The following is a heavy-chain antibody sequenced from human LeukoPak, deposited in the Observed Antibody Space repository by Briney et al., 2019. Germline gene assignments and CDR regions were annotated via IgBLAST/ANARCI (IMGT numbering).Heavy chain of an antibody. Sequence: GGSLRLSCAASGFTFSSYWMHWVRQAPGKGLVWASRINSDGSSTSYADSVKGRFTISRDNAKNTLYLQMNSLRAEDTAVYYCARVRYYYGSGSYISATYYFDYWGQGTLVTVSS. J-gene: IGHJ4*02. D-gene: IGHD3-10*01. CDR1: GFTFSSYW. V-gene: IGHV3-74*01. CDR2: INSDGSST. CDR3: ARVRYYYGSGSYISATYYFDY.